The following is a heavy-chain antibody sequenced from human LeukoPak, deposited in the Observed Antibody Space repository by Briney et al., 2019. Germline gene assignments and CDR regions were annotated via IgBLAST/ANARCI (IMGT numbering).Heavy chain of an antibody. CDR1: GFTFGDYA. Sequence: GGSLRLSCTVSGFTFGDYAMSWVRQPPGEGLEWVGFIRSKAYGGTTEYAASVKGRFTISRDDSISIAYLQMNSLNTDDTAVYYCTRVSWSYSYYYYYGMDVWGQGTTVTVS. V-gene: IGHV3-49*04. D-gene: IGHD1-26*01. CDR2: IRSKAYGGTT. J-gene: IGHJ6*02. CDR3: TRVSWSYSYYYYYGMDV.